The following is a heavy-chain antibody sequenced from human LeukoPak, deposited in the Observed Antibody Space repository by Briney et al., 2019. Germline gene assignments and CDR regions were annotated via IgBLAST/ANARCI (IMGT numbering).Heavy chain of an antibody. J-gene: IGHJ6*03. CDR1: GGSISSYY. CDR3: ARRIIAAAAPYMDV. Sequence: PSETLSLTCTVSGGSISSYYWSWFRQPPGKGLEWIGYIYYSGSTNYNPSLKSRVTISVDTSKNQFSLKLSSVTAADTAVYYCARRIIAAAAPYMDVWGKGTTVTVSS. D-gene: IGHD6-13*01. V-gene: IGHV4-59*08. CDR2: IYYSGST.